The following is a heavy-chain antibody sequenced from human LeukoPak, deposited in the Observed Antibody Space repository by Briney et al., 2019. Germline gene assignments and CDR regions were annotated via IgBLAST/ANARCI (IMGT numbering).Heavy chain of an antibody. D-gene: IGHD3-10*01. V-gene: IGHV3-30-3*01. Sequence: GGPLRLSCAASGFTFRNYVIHWVRQAPGKGLEWVAVTSSDLNVKLYADSVKGRFTISRDNSRSTLYLQMNSLRPEDTAIYYCAREGYYGSGSPPSLYFDYWGQGTLVTVSS. CDR1: GFTFRNYV. J-gene: IGHJ4*02. CDR3: AREGYYGSGSPPSLYFDY. CDR2: TSSDLNVK.